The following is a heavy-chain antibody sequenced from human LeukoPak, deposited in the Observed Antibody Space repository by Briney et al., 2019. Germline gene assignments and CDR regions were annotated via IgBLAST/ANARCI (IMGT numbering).Heavy chain of an antibody. Sequence: GGSLRLSCAASGFTFSNAWMSWVRQAPGKGLEWVGRIKSKTDGGTTDYAAPVKGRFTISGDDSKNTLYPQMNSLKTEDTAVYYCTTDLPGSEEDYWGQGTLVTVSS. CDR1: GFTFSNAW. CDR3: TTDLPGSEEDY. CDR2: IKSKTDGGTT. J-gene: IGHJ4*02. V-gene: IGHV3-15*01. D-gene: IGHD1-26*01.